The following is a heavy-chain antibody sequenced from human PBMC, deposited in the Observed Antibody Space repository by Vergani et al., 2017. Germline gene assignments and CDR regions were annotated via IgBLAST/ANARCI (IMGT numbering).Heavy chain of an antibody. V-gene: IGHV3-30*03. Sequence: QVQLVESGGGEVQPGRSLRLSCSAAGFPFSDYGVHWVRQAPGKGLEWVSVISYDGNKKNYADSVKGRFTISRDNSKNTLYLELNALRAEDTAVYYCARDFLTRVTTLDYYYMGVWGKGTTVTGSS. CDR1: GFPFSDYG. D-gene: IGHD1-1*01. CDR2: ISYDGNKK. CDR3: ARDFLTRVTTLDYYYMGV. J-gene: IGHJ6*03.